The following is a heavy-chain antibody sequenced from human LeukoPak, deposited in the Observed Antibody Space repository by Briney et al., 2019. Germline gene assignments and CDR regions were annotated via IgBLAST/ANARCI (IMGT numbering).Heavy chain of an antibody. D-gene: IGHD2-8*02. CDR1: GDSVTSTY. J-gene: IGHJ4*02. V-gene: IGHV4-59*02. Sequence: SETLSLTCSVSGDSVTSTYWSWIRQPPGKGLEWIAYGHHSESSNYNPSFRSRVIIPVDTSRNQFSLRLSSVTAADAAIYYCARESAGSLHDSTAAFHYWGQGILVIVSS. CDR3: ARESAGSLHDSTAAFHY. CDR2: GHHSESS.